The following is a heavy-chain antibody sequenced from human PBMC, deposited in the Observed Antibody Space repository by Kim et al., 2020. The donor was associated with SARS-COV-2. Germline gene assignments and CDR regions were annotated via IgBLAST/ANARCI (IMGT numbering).Heavy chain of an antibody. V-gene: IGHV4-39*01. CDR3: ARLKIRGASYYFDY. Sequence: TPSLKSRVTISVDTSKNQFSLKLSSVTAADTAVYYCARLKIRGASYYFDYWGQGTLVTVSS. J-gene: IGHJ4*02. D-gene: IGHD3-10*01.